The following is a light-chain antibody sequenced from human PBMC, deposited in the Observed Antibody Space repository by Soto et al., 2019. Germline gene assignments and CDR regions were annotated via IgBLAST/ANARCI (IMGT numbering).Light chain of an antibody. CDR3: QQYNSFPFT. CDR2: NTS. Sequence: DIQMTQSPSTLSASVGDRVIITCRASQTTSSWLAWYQQKPGRAPNLLIYNTSTLKSGVPPRFSGSGSGTEFTLTISSLQPDDFATYYCQQYNSFPFTFGQGTKLEIK. J-gene: IGKJ2*01. CDR1: QTTSSW. V-gene: IGKV1-5*01.